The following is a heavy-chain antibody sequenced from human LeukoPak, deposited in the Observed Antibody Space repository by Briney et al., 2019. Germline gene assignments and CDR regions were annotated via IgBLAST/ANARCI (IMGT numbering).Heavy chain of an antibody. CDR3: ARDAHYYDSSGYYYPSPWYIDL. CDR2: IYYSGST. J-gene: IGHJ2*01. Sequence: SETLPLTCTVTGCSISSYYWSWIRQPPGKGLEWIGYIYYSGSTNYKPSLKSRVTISVDTSKNQFSLKLSSVTAADTAVYYCARDAHYYDSSGYYYPSPWYIDLWGRGSLVTVSS. V-gene: IGHV4-59*01. D-gene: IGHD3-22*01. CDR1: GCSISSYY.